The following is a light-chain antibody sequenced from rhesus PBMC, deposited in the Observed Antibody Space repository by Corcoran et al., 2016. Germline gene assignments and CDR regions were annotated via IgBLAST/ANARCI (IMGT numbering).Light chain of an antibody. V-gene: IGKV1-25*01. CDR3: QHYYNTPYS. J-gene: IGKJ2*01. CDR2: EAS. Sequence: DIQMTQSPSSLSASVGDRVSITCRASQGITNDLARYPQKPGETPKSLIYEASSLQSGIPSRFSGMASWTDFPLTICSLQSADFATYYYQHYYNTPYSFGQGTKVEIK. CDR1: QGITND.